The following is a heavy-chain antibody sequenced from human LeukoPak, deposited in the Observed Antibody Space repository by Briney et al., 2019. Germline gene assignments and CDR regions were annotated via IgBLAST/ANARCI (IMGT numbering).Heavy chain of an antibody. CDR1: GFTFSNAW. Sequence: PGGSLRLSCAASGFTFSNAWMSWVRQAPGKGLEWVGRIKSKTDGGTTDYAAPVKGRFTISRDDSKNTLYLQMNSLKTEDTAVYYCTTPMVRGWYYGMDVWGQGTTVTVSS. J-gene: IGHJ6*02. V-gene: IGHV3-15*01. D-gene: IGHD3-10*01. CDR2: IKSKTDGGTT. CDR3: TTPMVRGWYYGMDV.